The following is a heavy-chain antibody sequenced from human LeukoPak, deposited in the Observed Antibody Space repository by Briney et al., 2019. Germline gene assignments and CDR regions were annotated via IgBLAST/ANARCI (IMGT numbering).Heavy chain of an antibody. Sequence: PSETLSLTCTVSGGSISSSSYYWGWIRQPPGKGLEWIGSIYYSGSTYYNPSLKSRVTISVDTSKNQFSLKLSSVTAADTAVYYCARQGRLLGRGVMTKGFDPWGQGTLVTVSS. CDR1: GGSISSSSYY. D-gene: IGHD3-10*01. J-gene: IGHJ5*02. CDR2: IYYSGST. CDR3: ARQGRLLGRGVMTKGFDP. V-gene: IGHV4-39*01.